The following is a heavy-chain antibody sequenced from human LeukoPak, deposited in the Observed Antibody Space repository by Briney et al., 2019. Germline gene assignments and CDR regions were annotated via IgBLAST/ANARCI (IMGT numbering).Heavy chain of an antibody. D-gene: IGHD3-16*01. J-gene: IGHJ4*02. CDR2: IVNDGSTT. V-gene: IGHV3-74*01. Sequence: GGSLRLSCAASGFTLSNYWMHWVRQAPGQGLVWVSRIVNDGSTTYADSVKGRFTISRDNAKSTLYLQMNSLRADDTAVYFCVRDNGGEHSWGQGALVTVSS. CDR1: GFTLSNYW. CDR3: VRDNGGEHS.